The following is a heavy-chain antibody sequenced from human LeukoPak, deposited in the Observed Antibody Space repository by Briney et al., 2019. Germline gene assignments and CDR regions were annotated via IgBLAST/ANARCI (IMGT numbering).Heavy chain of an antibody. CDR1: GLTFSTYS. CDR2: ISSRSTTI. Sequence: GGSLRLSCAASGLTFSTYSMTWVRQAPGKGLEWVSYISSRSTTIYYADSMRGRFTISRDNAKNSLYLQVNNLRVEDTALYYCAREAVAGRGFDYWGQGALVTVSS. CDR3: AREAVAGRGFDY. J-gene: IGHJ4*02. V-gene: IGHV3-48*01. D-gene: IGHD6-19*01.